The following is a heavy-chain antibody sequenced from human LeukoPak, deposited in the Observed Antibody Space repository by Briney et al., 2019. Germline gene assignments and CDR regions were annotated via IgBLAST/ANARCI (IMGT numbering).Heavy chain of an antibody. D-gene: IGHD6-13*01. V-gene: IGHV3-21*01. Sequence: GGSLRLSCAASGFTFSSYSMNWVRQAPGKGLEWVSSINSDSSLMFYAESVKGRFTISRDNARNSLYLQMNSLRAEDTAVYYCATTDHSGRFYYFDNWGQGTLVTVSS. J-gene: IGHJ4*02. CDR1: GFTFSSYS. CDR3: ATTDHSGRFYYFDN. CDR2: INSDSSLM.